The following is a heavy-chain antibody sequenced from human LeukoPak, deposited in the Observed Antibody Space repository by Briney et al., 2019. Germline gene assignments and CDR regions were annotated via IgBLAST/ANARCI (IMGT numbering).Heavy chain of an antibody. D-gene: IGHD2-2*01. CDR1: GGSISSYY. V-gene: IGHV4-4*07. Sequence: SETLSLTCTVSGGSISSYYWSWIRQPAGKGLEWIGRIYTSGSTNYNPSLKSRVTISVDRSKNQFSLKLSSVTAADTAVYYCASRPGYCSSTSCFDYWGQGTLVTVSS. CDR3: ASRPGYCSSTSCFDY. J-gene: IGHJ4*02. CDR2: IYTSGST.